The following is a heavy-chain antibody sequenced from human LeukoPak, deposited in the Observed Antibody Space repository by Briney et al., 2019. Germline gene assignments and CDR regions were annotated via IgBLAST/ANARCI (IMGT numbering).Heavy chain of an antibody. Sequence: GGSLRLSCAASGFTFSDYAMSWVRQAPGKGLEWVSAISGSGGSTYYADSVKGRFTISRDNSKNTLYLQMNSLRAEDTAVYYCAKDLGDYGGKKGFDYWGQGTLVTVSS. CDR3: AKDLGDYGGKKGFDY. V-gene: IGHV3-23*01. J-gene: IGHJ4*02. CDR1: GFTFSDYA. D-gene: IGHD4-23*01. CDR2: ISGSGGST.